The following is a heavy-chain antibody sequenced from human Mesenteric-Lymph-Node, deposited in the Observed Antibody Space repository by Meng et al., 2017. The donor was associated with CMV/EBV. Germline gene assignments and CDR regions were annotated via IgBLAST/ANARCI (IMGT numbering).Heavy chain of an antibody. V-gene: IGHV4-4*02. CDR1: GGSISSSNW. D-gene: IGHD3-3*01. CDR2: IYHSGST. Sequence: CAVSGGSISSSNWWSWVRQPPGKGLEWIGEIYHSGSTHYNPSLKSRVTISVDKSKNQFSLKLSSVTAADTAVYYCARESAERVAEDYWGQGTLVTVSS. J-gene: IGHJ4*02. CDR3: ARESAERVAEDY.